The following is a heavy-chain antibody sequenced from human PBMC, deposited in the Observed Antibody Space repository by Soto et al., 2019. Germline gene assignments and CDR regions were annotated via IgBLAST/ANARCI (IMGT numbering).Heavy chain of an antibody. CDR1: GGSISSGYYY. Sequence: SETLSLTCTVSGGSISSGYYYWSWIRQPPGKGLEWIGYIYYIGSTYYNPSLKSRVTISVDTSKNQFSLKLSSVTAADTAVYYCARGAKGDSSGYYYEPYFDSLGQGNLVAVSS. V-gene: IGHV4-30-4*01. J-gene: IGHJ4*02. CDR3: ARGAKGDSSGYYYEPYFDS. CDR2: IYYIGST. D-gene: IGHD3-22*01.